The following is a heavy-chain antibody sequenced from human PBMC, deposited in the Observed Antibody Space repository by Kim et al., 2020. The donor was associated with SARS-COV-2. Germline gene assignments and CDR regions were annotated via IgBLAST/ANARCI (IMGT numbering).Heavy chain of an antibody. CDR2: INHSGST. Sequence: SETLSLTCAVYGGSFSGYYWSWIRQPPGKGLEWIGEINHSGSTNYNPSLKSRVTISVDTSKNQFSLKLSSVTAADTAVYYCARDGVYDLPGPDWFDPWGQGTLVTVSS. V-gene: IGHV4-34*01. CDR1: GGSFSGYY. J-gene: IGHJ5*02. D-gene: IGHD3-3*01. CDR3: ARDGVYDLPGPDWFDP.